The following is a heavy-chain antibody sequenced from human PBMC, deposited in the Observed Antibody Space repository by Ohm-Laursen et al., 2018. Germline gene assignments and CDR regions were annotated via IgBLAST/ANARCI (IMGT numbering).Heavy chain of an antibody. CDR3: TRTSSSWFFFDY. Sequence: TLSLTCTVSGGSISSHYWSWIRQPPGKGLEYIGYISYSGSTNYNPSLKSRVTISVDTSKNQFSLKVSSVTAADTAVYYCTRTSSSWFFFDYWGQGSLVTVSS. CDR2: ISYSGST. D-gene: IGHD6-13*01. J-gene: IGHJ4*02. V-gene: IGHV4-59*11. CDR1: GGSISSHY.